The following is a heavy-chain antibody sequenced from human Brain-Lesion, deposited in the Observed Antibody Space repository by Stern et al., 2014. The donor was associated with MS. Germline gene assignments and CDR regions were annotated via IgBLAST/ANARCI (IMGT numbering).Heavy chain of an antibody. D-gene: IGHD5-12*01. CDR2: IFPRDSNT. V-gene: IGHV5-51*04. CDR3: ARSPATPSGYDRFDY. J-gene: IGHJ4*02. CDR1: GYLFDDYW. Sequence: VQLVQSGAEVKKPGESLKISCEASGYLFDDYWIGWVRQMSGRGLELVAIIFPRDSNTRYSPSVQGQVPIPPDMPTTPAYLQWSTLKPPAPAMYSCARSPATPSGYDRFDYWGQGALVTVSS.